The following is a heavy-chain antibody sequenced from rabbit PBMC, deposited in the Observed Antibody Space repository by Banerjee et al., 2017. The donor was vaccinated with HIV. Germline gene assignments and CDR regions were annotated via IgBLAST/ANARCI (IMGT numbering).Heavy chain of an antibody. D-gene: IGHD2-1*01. V-gene: IGHV1S45*01. Sequence: QEQLVESGGELVKPEGSLTLTCTASGFSFSNKYVMCWVRQAPGKGLEWIACINTSSGNIVYATWAKGRFTISKASWTTVTLQMTSLTAADTATYCCARGDDYGDYVGDYFNLWGPGTLVTVS. J-gene: IGHJ4*01. CDR1: GFSFSNKYV. CDR3: ARGDDYGDYVGDYFNL. CDR2: INTSSGNI.